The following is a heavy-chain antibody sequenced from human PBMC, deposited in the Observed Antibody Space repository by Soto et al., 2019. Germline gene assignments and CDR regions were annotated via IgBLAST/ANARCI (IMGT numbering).Heavy chain of an antibody. CDR1: GYTFTSYA. D-gene: IGHD3-10*01. V-gene: IGHV1-3*01. Sequence: ASVKVSCKASGYTFTSYAMHWVRQAPGQRLEWMGWINAGNGNTKYSQKFQGRVTITRDTSASTAYMELSSLRSEDTAVYYCARMYGSGSYTQDYYYYMDVWGKGTTVTVSS. J-gene: IGHJ6*03. CDR2: INAGNGNT. CDR3: ARMYGSGSYTQDYYYYMDV.